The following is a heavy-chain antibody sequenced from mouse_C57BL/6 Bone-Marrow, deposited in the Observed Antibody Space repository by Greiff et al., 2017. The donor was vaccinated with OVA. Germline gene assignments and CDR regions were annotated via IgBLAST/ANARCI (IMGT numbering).Heavy chain of an antibody. Sequence: VQLQESGAELVKPGASVKLSCKASGYTFTEYTRVGVKESSGQGGGWIAWFYPGSGSIKYNEKFKDKATLTADKSSSTVYMELSRLTSEDSAVYFCARHGLLPHWYFDVWGTGTTVTVSS. CDR2: FYPGSGSI. CDR1: GYTFTEYT. V-gene: IGHV1-62-2*01. J-gene: IGHJ1*03. D-gene: IGHD1-1*01. CDR3: ARHGLLPHWYFDV.